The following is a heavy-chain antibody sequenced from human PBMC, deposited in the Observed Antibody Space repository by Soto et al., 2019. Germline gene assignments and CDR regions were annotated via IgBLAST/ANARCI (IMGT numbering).Heavy chain of an antibody. CDR1: GGSISSYY. Sequence: PSETLSLTCTVSGGSISSYYWIWIRQPPGKGLEWIGYIYYSGSTNYNPSLKSRVTISVDTSKNQFSLKMSSVTAADTAVYYCARLATRYYFDYWGQGTLVTVS. V-gene: IGHV4-59*13. J-gene: IGHJ4*02. CDR2: IYYSGST. CDR3: ARLATRYYFDY. D-gene: IGHD1-1*01.